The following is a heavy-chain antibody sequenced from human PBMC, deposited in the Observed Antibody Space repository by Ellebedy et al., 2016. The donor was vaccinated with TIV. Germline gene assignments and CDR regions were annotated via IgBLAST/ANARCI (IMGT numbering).Heavy chain of an antibody. CDR1: GGFISGGNYY. CDR3: AKADTSSSGWGY. CDR2: SYFRGHI. V-gene: IGHV4-31*03. Sequence: LSXTVSGGFISGGNYYWTWFRQHPGKGLEWIGYSYFRGHIFYNPSFKSRTTISVDPSKNQFFLRLTSVSAADTAIYYCAKADTSSSGWGYWGQGTVVTVSS. J-gene: IGHJ4*02. D-gene: IGHD6-6*01.